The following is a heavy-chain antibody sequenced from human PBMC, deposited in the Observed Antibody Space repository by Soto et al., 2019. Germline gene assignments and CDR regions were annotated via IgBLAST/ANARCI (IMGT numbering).Heavy chain of an antibody. Sequence: QVQLVQSGAEVKKPGASVKVSCKASGYTFTSYGISWVRQAPGQGLEWMGWISAYNGNTNYAQKLQGRVTKTTDTSTSTAYMELRSLRSDDTAVYYCARDMREWFGELSTYYYYGMDVWGQGTTVTVSS. CDR2: ISAYNGNT. CDR1: GYTFTSYG. V-gene: IGHV1-18*01. CDR3: ARDMREWFGELSTYYYYGMDV. D-gene: IGHD3-10*01. J-gene: IGHJ6*02.